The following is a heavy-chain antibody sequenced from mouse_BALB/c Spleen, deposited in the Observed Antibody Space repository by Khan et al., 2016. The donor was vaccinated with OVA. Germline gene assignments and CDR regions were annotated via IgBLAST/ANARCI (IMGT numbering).Heavy chain of an antibody. V-gene: IGHV9-3-1*01. J-gene: IGHJ4*01. CDR2: INTYTGEP. CDR1: GKTFTNYG. Sequence: QIQLVQSGPELKKPGETVKISCKASGKTFTNYGMNWVKQAPGKGLKWMGWINTYTGEPTYADDFKGRFDFSLEASASTAYLQINNLKDEDTATYFCARPPYFSYVMVYWGQGTSVTVSS. CDR3: ARPPYFSYVMVY. D-gene: IGHD2-10*01.